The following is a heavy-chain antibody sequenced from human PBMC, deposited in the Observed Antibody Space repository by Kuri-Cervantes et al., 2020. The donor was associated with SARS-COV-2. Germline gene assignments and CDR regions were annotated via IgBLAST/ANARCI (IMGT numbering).Heavy chain of an antibody. D-gene: IGHD4-17*01. V-gene: IGHV1-2*02. Sequence: ASVKVSCKASGYTFTGYYMHRVRQAPGQGLEWMGWINPNSGGTNYAQKFQGRVTMTRDTSISTAYMELSSLRSEDTAVYYCAAVPVTTVTTFDYWGQGTLVTVSS. CDR3: AAVPVTTVTTFDY. CDR1: GYTFTGYY. CDR2: INPNSGGT. J-gene: IGHJ4*02.